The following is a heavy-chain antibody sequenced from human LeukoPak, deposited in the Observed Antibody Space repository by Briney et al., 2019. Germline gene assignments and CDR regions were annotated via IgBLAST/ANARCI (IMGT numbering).Heavy chain of an antibody. Sequence: SETLSLTCTVSGDSISGYYWTWIRRPPGKGLEWIGYIYYIGSTNYNPSLKSRLTISVDTSKNQFSLKLSSVTAADTAVYYCARLRGNCFPDYWGQGALVTVSS. CDR2: IYYIGST. V-gene: IGHV4-59*01. CDR1: GDSISGYY. D-gene: IGHD2-15*01. CDR3: ARLRGNCFPDY. J-gene: IGHJ4*02.